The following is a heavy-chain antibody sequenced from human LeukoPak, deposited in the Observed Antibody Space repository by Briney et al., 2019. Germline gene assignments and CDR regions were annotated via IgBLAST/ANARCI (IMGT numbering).Heavy chain of an antibody. D-gene: IGHD7-27*01. CDR3: ARDENWGPDF. CDR2: ISNIGTTT. Sequence: GGSLRLSCVASGLTFSRSAMSWVRQAPGKGLEWVSSISNIGTTTYHADVVKGRFTISRDNSKNTLYLQMNSLRSDDTAVYYCARDENWGPDFWGQGTRVTVSS. J-gene: IGHJ4*02. CDR1: GLTFSRSA. V-gene: IGHV3-23*01.